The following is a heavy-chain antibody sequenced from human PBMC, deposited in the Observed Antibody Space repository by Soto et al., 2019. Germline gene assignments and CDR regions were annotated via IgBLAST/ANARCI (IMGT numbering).Heavy chain of an antibody. Sequence: GGSLRLSCAASGFTVSSKYMTWVRQAPGKGLEWVSLIQSGGTTYYADSVKGRFTISRDTSENTLDLQMDSLRVEDTAVYYCARDDLLFDGGRCSGISLDVWGKGCSVT. J-gene: IGHJ6*03. D-gene: IGHD2-15*01. CDR1: GFTVSSKY. V-gene: IGHV3-66*01. CDR3: ARDDLLFDGGRCSGISLDV. CDR2: IQSGGTT.